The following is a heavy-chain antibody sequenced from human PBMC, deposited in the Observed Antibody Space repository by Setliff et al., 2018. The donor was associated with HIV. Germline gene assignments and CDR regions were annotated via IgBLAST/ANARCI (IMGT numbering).Heavy chain of an antibody. V-gene: IGHV3-48*04. D-gene: IGHD4-17*01. CDR1: GFTFSSYW. CDR3: ARDLYGGYGMDV. J-gene: IGHJ6*02. CDR2: ISSSGSTI. Sequence: LSLTCAASGFTFSSYWMHWVRQAPGKGLVWVSRISSSGSTIYYADSVKGRFTISRDNAKNSLYLQMNSLRVEDTAVYYCARDLYGGYGMDVWGQGTTVTVSS.